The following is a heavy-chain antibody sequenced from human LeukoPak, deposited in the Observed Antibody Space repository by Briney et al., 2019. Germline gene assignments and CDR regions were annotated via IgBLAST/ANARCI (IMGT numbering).Heavy chain of an antibody. CDR3: ARDQGFEPSFDY. CDR1: GGSISSGGYY. CDR2: ICYSGST. V-gene: IGHV4-31*03. J-gene: IGHJ4*02. D-gene: IGHD1-14*01. Sequence: SQTLSLTCTVSGGSISSGGYYWSWIRQHPGKGLEWIGYICYSGSTYYNPSLKSRVTISVDTSKNQFSLKLSSVTAADTAVYYCARDQGFEPSFDYWGQGTLVTVSS.